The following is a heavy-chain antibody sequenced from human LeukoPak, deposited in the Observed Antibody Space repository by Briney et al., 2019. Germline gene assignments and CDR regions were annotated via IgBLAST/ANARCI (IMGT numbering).Heavy chain of an antibody. CDR2: INPNSGGT. J-gene: IGHJ2*01. Sequence: ASVKVSRTASGYTFIDYYIHWVRQAPGEGLEWMGWINPNSGGTNYAQKFQGSVTMTRDTSISTAYMELTRLNSDDTAVYYCAKNMGYGDYWYFDLWGRGTLVTVSS. CDR3: AKNMGYGDYWYFDL. CDR1: GYTFIDYY. V-gene: IGHV1-2*02. D-gene: IGHD4-17*01.